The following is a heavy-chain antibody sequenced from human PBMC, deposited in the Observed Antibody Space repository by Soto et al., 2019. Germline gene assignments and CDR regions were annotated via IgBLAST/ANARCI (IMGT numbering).Heavy chain of an antibody. CDR1: GLNFDDFA. V-gene: IGHV3-9*01. CDR3: AKGRYDFWSPYYFDS. J-gene: IGHJ4*02. D-gene: IGHD3-3*01. Sequence: EVQLVESGGRLVQPGRSLRLSCVGTGLNFDDFAMHWVRQAPGKGLEWVSGITWNSRVLAYADSVKGRFTISRDNARNSLYLQIDRLRDEDTALYYCAKGRYDFWSPYYFDSWGQGTLVTVSS. CDR2: ITWNSRVL.